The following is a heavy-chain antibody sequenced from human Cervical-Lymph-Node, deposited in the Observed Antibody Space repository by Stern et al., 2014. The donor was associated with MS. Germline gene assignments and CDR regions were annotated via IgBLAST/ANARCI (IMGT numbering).Heavy chain of an antibody. J-gene: IGHJ6*02. CDR3: ARDHFTTSLDV. V-gene: IGHV4-31*03. D-gene: IGHD3-22*01. CDR2: IYYSGTT. Sequence: QVQLQESGPGLVKPSPTLSLTCTVSGGSISSDNYYWTWIRPHPGKGLEWIGHIYYSGTTYYNPSLKSRVSITVDTSQNLFSLRLSSVTAADTAVYYSARDHFTTSLDVWGHGTTVTVS. CDR1: GGSISSDNYY.